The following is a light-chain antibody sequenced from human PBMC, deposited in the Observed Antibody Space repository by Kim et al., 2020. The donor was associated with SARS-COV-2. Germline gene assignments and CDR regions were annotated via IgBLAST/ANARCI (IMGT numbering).Light chain of an antibody. CDR3: PKYDELPFT. V-gene: IGKV1-33*01. CDR1: QDIRNY. CDR2: DAS. Sequence: DIHMTQSPSSLSASVGDRVSITCRASQDIRNYVNWYQQRPGEAPKLLIYDASSLETGVPSEFSGSGSGTEFTFTISSLQPEHVATYYCPKYDELPFTFGPGTKVDIK. J-gene: IGKJ3*01.